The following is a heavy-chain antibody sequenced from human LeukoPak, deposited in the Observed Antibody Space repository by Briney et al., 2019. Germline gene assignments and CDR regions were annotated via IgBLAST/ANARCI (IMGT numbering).Heavy chain of an antibody. CDR1: GYTFTGYY. J-gene: IGHJ4*02. CDR3: ARDRAVWFGELSFDY. D-gene: IGHD3-10*01. CDR2: INPNSGGT. V-gene: IGHV1-2*02. Sequence: ASVKVSCKASGYTFTGYYMHWVRQAPGQGLEWMGWINPNSGGTNYAQKLQGRVTMTTDTSTSTAYMELRSLRSDDTAVYYCARDRAVWFGELSFDYWGQGTLVTVSS.